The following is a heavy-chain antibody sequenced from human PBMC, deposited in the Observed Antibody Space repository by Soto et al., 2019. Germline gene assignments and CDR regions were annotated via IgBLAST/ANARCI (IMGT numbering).Heavy chain of an antibody. V-gene: IGHV1-18*01. D-gene: IGHD3-22*01. CDR3: ARDRDSSGYNWFDP. CDR2: ISAYNGNT. Sequence: GASVKVSCKASGYTFTSYGISWVRQAPGQGLEWMGWISAYNGNTNYAQKLQGRVTMTTDTSTSTAYMELRSLRSDDTAVYYCARDRDSSGYNWFDPWGQGTLVTVSS. J-gene: IGHJ5*02. CDR1: GYTFTSYG.